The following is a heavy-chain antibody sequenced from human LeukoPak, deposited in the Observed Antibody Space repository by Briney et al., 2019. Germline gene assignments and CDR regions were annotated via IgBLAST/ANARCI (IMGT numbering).Heavy chain of an antibody. D-gene: IGHD4-11*01. CDR3: ARDLGVAPTVAGDS. J-gene: IGHJ4*02. CDR2: INPNTGGT. CDR1: GYTFAGYY. Sequence: ASVKVSCKASGYTFAGYYLHWVRQAPGQGLEWMGWINPNTGGTNYAQNFQGRVTMTRDTSISTAYMEVTRLRSDDTAVYYCARDLGVAPTVAGDSWGQGTLVTVSS. V-gene: IGHV1-2*02.